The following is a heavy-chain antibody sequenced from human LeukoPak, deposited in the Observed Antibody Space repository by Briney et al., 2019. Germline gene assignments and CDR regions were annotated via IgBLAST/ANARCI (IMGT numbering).Heavy chain of an antibody. CDR1: GYSISSGYY. V-gene: IGHV4-38-2*02. D-gene: IGHD2-2*01. CDR3: ARADIVVVPAAMDYYYYYMDV. CDR2: IYTSGST. J-gene: IGHJ6*03. Sequence: SEALSFTCTVSGYSISSGYYWGWIRQPPGKGLEWIGRIYTSGSTNYNPSLKSRVTISVDTSKNQFSLKLSSVTAADTAVYYCARADIVVVPAAMDYYYYYMDVWGKGTTVTVSS.